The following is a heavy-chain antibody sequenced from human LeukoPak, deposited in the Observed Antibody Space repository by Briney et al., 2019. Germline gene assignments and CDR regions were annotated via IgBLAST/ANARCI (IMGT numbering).Heavy chain of an antibody. Sequence: PGGSLRLSCAASGFTFSSYWMSWVRQAPGKGLEWVANIKQDGSEKYYVDSVKGRFTISRDNAKNSLYLQMNSLRAEDTAVYYCARDRRWYQLGRENWFDPWGQGTLVTVSS. D-gene: IGHD2-2*01. CDR2: IKQDGSEK. CDR3: ARDRRWYQLGRENWFDP. V-gene: IGHV3-7*01. CDR1: GFTFSSYW. J-gene: IGHJ5*02.